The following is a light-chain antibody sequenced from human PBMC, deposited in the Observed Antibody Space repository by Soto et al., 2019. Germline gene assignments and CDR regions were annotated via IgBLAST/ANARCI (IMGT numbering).Light chain of an antibody. J-gene: IGLJ2*01. Sequence: QSVLTQPPSASGSPGQSVTISCTGTSSDVGGYNYVSWYQLHPGKAPKLMIYEVTKRPSGVPDRFSGSKSGNTAPLTVSGLQAEDEADYYCSSYAGSYVVFGGGTKLTVL. V-gene: IGLV2-8*01. CDR3: SSYAGSYVV. CDR2: EVT. CDR1: SSDVGGYNY.